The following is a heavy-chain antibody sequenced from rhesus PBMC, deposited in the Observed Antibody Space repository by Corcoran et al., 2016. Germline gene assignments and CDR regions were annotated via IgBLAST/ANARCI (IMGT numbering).Heavy chain of an antibody. CDR3: ARGAVAFAFDF. D-gene: IGHD2-33*01. V-gene: IGHV2S1*01. CDR2: IYWDDDK. Sequence: QVTLKESGPALVKPTQNLTLTCTFLGFSLSTSGMGVGWTRKPPGKALEWLASIYWDDDKYYSTSLKSRLTISKDTSKNQVVLTMTNMDPVDTATYYCARGAVAFAFDFWGQGLRVTVSS. J-gene: IGHJ3*01. CDR1: GFSLSTSGMG.